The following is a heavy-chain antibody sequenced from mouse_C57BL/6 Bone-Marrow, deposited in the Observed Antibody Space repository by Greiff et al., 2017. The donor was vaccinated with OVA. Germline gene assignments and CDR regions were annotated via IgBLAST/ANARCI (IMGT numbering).Heavy chain of an antibody. CDR3: ARYKGGFAY. CDR1: GYTFTGSW. V-gene: IGHV1-9*01. CDR2: FLPGSGST. D-gene: IGHD1-3*01. J-gene: IGHJ3*01. Sequence: QAQLQQPGAELMKPGASVKLSCKATGYTFTGSWIEWVKQRPGHGFEWIGEFLPGSGSTNYNEKFKGKATFIADTSTNTAYMQLSSLATEESASYYCARYKGGFAYWGQGTLVTVSA.